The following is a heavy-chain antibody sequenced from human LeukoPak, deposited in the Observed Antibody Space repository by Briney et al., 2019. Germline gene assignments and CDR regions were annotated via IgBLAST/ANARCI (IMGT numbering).Heavy chain of an antibody. CDR3: ARQYDFWSGYSSYMDV. CDR2: IIPIFGTA. D-gene: IGHD3-3*01. J-gene: IGHJ6*03. Sequence: ASVKVSCKASGGTFSSYDISWVRQAPGQGLEWMGGIIPIFGTANYAQKFQGRVTITTDESTSTAYMELSSLRSEDTAVYYCARQYDFWSGYSSYMDVWGKGTTVTVSS. CDR1: GGTFSSYD. V-gene: IGHV1-69*05.